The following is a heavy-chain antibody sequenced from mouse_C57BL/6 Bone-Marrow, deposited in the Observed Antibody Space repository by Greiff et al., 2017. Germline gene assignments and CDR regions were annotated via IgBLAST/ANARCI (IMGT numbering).Heavy chain of an antibody. CDR1: GYSFTGYY. CDR3: ARRDYERGYAMDY. D-gene: IGHD2-4*01. Sequence: EVQVVESGPELVKPGASVKISCKASGYSFTGYYMNWVKQSPEKSLEWIGEINPSTGGTTYNQKFKAKATLTVDKSSSTAYMQLKSLTSEDSAVYYCARRDYERGYAMDYWGQGTSVTVSS. CDR2: INPSTGGT. V-gene: IGHV1-42*01. J-gene: IGHJ4*01.